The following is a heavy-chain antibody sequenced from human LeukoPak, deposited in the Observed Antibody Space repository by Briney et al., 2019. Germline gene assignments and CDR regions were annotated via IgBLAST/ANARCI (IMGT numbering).Heavy chain of an antibody. D-gene: IGHD5-12*01. CDR1: GYTFSSRY. CDR2: VNPSGGST. CDR3: ARDRVATTTLYYYYYMDV. J-gene: IGHJ6*03. V-gene: IGHV1-46*01. Sequence: ASVKVSCKASGYTFSSRYMHWVRQAPGQGLEWMGIVNPSGGSTTYAQKLQGRGTMTTGTSTSTAYMELRSLRSDDTAVYYCARDRVATTTLYYYYYMDVWGKGTTVTVSS.